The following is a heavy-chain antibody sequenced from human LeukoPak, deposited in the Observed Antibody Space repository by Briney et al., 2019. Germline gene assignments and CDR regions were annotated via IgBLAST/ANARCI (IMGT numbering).Heavy chain of an antibody. Sequence: GASVKVSCKTSGYTFTSYGISWVRKAPGQWLEWMGWISAYNGNTNYAQKLQGRVTMTTDTSTSTAYMELRSLRSDDTAVYYCARVGYCGGDCPFDYWGQGTLVTVSS. V-gene: IGHV1-18*01. CDR3: ARVGYCGGDCPFDY. CDR2: ISAYNGNT. D-gene: IGHD2-21*02. CDR1: GYTFTSYG. J-gene: IGHJ4*02.